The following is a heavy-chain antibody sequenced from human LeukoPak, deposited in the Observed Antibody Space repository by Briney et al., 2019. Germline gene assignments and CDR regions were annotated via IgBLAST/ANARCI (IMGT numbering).Heavy chain of an antibody. CDR3: ARETRNYYDRSGYQEAFDI. D-gene: IGHD3-22*01. V-gene: IGHV4-59*12. Sequence: SETLSLTCTVSGGSICSYYWSWIRQPPGKGLEWIGYIYYSGSTNYNPSLKSRVTISVDTSKNQFSLKLSSVTAADTAVYYCARETRNYYDRSGYQEAFDIWGQGTMVTVSS. J-gene: IGHJ3*02. CDR2: IYYSGST. CDR1: GGSICSYY.